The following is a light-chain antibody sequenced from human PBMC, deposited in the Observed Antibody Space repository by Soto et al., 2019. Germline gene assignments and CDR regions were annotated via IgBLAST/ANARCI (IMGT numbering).Light chain of an antibody. CDR2: EVS. CDR3: SSYARGGTSVV. Sequence: QSALTQPASVSGSPGQSITISCNGTSDNIGGYNFISWYQHRPGEVPKLLIYEVSRRPSGVSARFSASKSGTTASLTISGLQAEDEADFYCSSYARGGTSVVFGGGTKLTVL. CDR1: SDNIGGYNF. J-gene: IGLJ2*01. V-gene: IGLV2-14*01.